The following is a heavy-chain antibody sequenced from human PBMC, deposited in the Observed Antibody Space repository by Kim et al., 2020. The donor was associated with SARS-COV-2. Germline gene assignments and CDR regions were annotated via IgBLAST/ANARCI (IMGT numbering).Heavy chain of an antibody. D-gene: IGHD3-10*01. CDR3: ARERAPLLWFGELYPSPFDY. CDR1: GYTFTSYG. V-gene: IGHV1-18*01. CDR2: ISAYNGNT. J-gene: IGHJ4*02. Sequence: ASVKVSCKASGYTFTSYGISWVRQAPGQGLEWMGWISAYNGNTNYAQKLQGRVTMTTDTSTSTAYMELRSLRSDDTAVYYCARERAPLLWFGELYPSPFDYWGQGTLVTVSS.